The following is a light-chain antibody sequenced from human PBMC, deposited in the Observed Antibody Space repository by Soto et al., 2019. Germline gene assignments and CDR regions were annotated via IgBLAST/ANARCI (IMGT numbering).Light chain of an antibody. CDR1: QSISNH. CDR3: LQTYSSWWT. Sequence: DIQMIQSPSPLPASVGDRVTITCRANQSISNHLNWYQQKPGKAPNLLIYAAASLQSGVPSRFSGSGSGTDFTLTISSLQREDFAMYYCLQTYSSWWTFGQGTKVEIK. CDR2: AAA. J-gene: IGKJ1*01. V-gene: IGKV1-39*01.